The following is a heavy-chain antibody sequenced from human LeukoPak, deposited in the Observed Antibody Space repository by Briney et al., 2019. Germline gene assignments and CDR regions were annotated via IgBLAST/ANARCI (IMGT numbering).Heavy chain of an antibody. D-gene: IGHD3-10*01. V-gene: IGHV6-1*01. Sequence: SQTLSLTCAISGDSVSSNSAAWNWIRQSPSRGLEWLGRTYYRFKWYNDYAVSVKGRITINADTSMNHFSLQLNSATPEDTAVYYCARDLSGRFDPWGQETLVTVSS. CDR2: TYYRFKWYN. J-gene: IGHJ5*02. CDR3: ARDLSGRFDP. CDR1: GDSVSSNSAA.